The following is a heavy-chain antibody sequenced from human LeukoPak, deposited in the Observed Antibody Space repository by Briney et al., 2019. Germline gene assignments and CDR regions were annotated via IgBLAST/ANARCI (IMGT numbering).Heavy chain of an antibody. CDR3: ASLYSNYYYYYMDV. D-gene: IGHD4-11*01. V-gene: IGHV4-34*01. CDR2: INHSRST. Sequence: NPSETLSLTCAVYGGSFSGYYWSWIRKPPGKGLEWIGEINHSRSTNYNPSLKSRVTISVDTSKNQFSLKLSSGTAADTAVYYRASLYSNYYYYYMDVWGKGTTVTVSS. CDR1: GGSFSGYY. J-gene: IGHJ6*03.